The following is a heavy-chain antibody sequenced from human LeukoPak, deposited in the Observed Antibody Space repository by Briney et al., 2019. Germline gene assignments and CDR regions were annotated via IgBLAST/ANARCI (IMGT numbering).Heavy chain of an antibody. CDR2: IYYSGIT. Sequence: SETLSLTCTVSGGSITSSNYYRVWVSQPPGKGLEWIASIYYSGITYHNPSLKSRVTISVDTSKNQFSLKLSSVTATDTAVYYCARHERFCSGGSCYGPDAFDIWGQGTMVTVSS. CDR3: ARHERFCSGGSCYGPDAFDI. CDR1: GGSITSSNYY. J-gene: IGHJ3*02. D-gene: IGHD2-15*01. V-gene: IGHV4-39*01.